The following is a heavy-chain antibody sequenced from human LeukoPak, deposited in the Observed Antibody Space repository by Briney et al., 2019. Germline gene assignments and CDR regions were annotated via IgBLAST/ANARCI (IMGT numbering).Heavy chain of an antibody. CDR3: TRCEQRYYDI. CDR2: ITNKATSYTT. CDR1: GFTFSDHY. D-gene: IGHD3-9*01. V-gene: IGHV3-72*01. J-gene: IGHJ4*02. Sequence: GGSLRLSCAASGFTFSDHYMDWVRQAPGKGLEWVGRITNKATSYTTEYAASVKGRCTISRDDSKNSLYLQMDSLKTEDSAVYYCTRCEQRYYDIWGQGTLVTVSS.